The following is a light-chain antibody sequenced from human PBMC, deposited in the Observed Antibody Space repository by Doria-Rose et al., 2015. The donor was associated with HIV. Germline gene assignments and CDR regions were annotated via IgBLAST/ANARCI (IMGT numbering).Light chain of an antibody. V-gene: IGKV4-1*01. J-gene: IGKJ3*01. CDR1: QSLLYTSKNY. CDR3: QQYYDTPS. CDR2: CAS. Sequence: TQSPESLGMSLGERATLNCKSNQSLLYTSKNYLAWYQQKPGQPPKLLIDCASTRQSGVTARFSGSGSGTDFTLTISSLEAEDVAVYYCQQYYDTPSFGPGTTVDIK.